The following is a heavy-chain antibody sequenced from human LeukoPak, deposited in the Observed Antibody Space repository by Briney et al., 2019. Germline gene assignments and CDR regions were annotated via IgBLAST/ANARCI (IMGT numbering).Heavy chain of an antibody. D-gene: IGHD3-3*01. V-gene: IGHV3-13*01. CDR2: IGTAGDT. CDR1: GFTFSSYD. CDR3: ARYEDYYGMDV. J-gene: IGHJ6*02. Sequence: PGGSLRLSCVASGFTFSSYDMHWVRQATGKGLEWVSAIGTAGDTYYPGSVKGRFTISRENAKNSLYLQMNSLRAGDTAVYYCARYEDYYGMDVWGQGTTVTVSS.